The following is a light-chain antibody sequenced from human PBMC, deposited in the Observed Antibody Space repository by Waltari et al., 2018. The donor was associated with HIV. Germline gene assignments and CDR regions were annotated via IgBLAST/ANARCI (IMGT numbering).Light chain of an antibody. Sequence: QSVLTQPPSASGTPGQRVTISCSGSSSNIGSNYVYWYQQLPGTAPKLLIYRNNQRPSGVPDRFSGSKSGTSASLAITGLQAEDEADYYCQSYDSSLSKVFGTGTKVTVL. J-gene: IGLJ1*01. V-gene: IGLV1-47*01. CDR3: QSYDSSLSKV. CDR2: RNN. CDR1: SSNIGSNY.